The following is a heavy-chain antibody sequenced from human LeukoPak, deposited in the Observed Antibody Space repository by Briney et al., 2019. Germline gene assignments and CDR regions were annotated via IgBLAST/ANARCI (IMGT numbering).Heavy chain of an antibody. CDR3: ARADRDRRPFDF. V-gene: IGHV4-61*01. Sequence: NPSETLSLTCTVSGASVNGASVTTYYWSWIRQPPGKGLEWIGYIYYSGSTNYNPSLKSRVTISVDTSKKLFSLKLSSVTAADTAVYYCARADRDRRPFDFWGQGTMVTVSS. CDR1: GASVNGASVTTYY. J-gene: IGHJ3*01. D-gene: IGHD2-15*01. CDR2: IYYSGST.